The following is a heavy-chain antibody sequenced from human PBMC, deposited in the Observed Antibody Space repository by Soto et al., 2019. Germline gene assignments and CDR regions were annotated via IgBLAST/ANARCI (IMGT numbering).Heavy chain of an antibody. CDR3: ARDQGYSYGHEYFQH. CDR2: ISAYNGNT. D-gene: IGHD5-18*01. CDR1: GYTFTSYG. Sequence: QVQLVQSGAEVKKPGASVKVSCKASGYTFTSYGISWVRQAPGQGLEWMGWISAYNGNTNYSQKLQGRVTMAEDTSTSTAYMELRSRSSDDTAVYCCARDQGYSYGHEYFQHWGQGTLVNVSS. J-gene: IGHJ1*01. V-gene: IGHV1-18*01.